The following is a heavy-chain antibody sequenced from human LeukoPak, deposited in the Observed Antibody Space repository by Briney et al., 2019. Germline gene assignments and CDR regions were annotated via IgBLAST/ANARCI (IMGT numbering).Heavy chain of an antibody. Sequence: PSETLSLTCAVYGGSFSGYYWSWIRQPPGKGLEWIGEINHSGSTNYNPPLKSRVTISVDTSKNQFSLKLSSVTAADTAVYYCARGRGDYIWGSYRYYVSYYFDYWGQGTQVTVSP. D-gene: IGHD3-16*02. CDR2: INHSGST. J-gene: IGHJ4*02. V-gene: IGHV4-34*01. CDR1: GGSFSGYY. CDR3: ARGRGDYIWGSYRYYVSYYFDY.